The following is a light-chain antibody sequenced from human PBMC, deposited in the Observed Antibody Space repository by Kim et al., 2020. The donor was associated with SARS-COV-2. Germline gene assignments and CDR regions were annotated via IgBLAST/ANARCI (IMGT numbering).Light chain of an antibody. CDR3: QVWDSSDDHRVV. CDR1: SIGSKS. CDR2: YDS. Sequence: SYELTQPPSVSVAPGKTARITCGGTSIGSKSVHWYQQKPGQAPVLVISYDSVRPSGIPERFSGSNSGNTATVTISRVEAGDEADYYWQVWDSSDDHRVVFGGGTQLTVL. V-gene: IGLV3-21*04. J-gene: IGLJ2*01.